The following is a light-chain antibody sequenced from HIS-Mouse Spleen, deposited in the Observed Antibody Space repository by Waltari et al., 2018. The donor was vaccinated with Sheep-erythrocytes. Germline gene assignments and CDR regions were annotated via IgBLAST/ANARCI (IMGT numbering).Light chain of an antibody. CDR2: KAS. V-gene: IGKV1-5*03. Sequence: DIQMTQSPPTLSASVGDRVTITCRASQRISSWLAWYQQKPGKAPKLLIYKASSLESGVPSRFSGSGSGTEFTLTISSLQPDDFATYYCQQYNSYPITFGQGTRLEIK. J-gene: IGKJ5*01. CDR3: QQYNSYPIT. CDR1: QRISSW.